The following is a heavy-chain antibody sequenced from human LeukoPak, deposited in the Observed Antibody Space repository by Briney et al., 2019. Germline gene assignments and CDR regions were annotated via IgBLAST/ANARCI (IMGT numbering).Heavy chain of an antibody. CDR3: ARGRSSSWYNDFDY. J-gene: IGHJ4*02. Sequence: SETLSLTCTVSGGSISSGGYYWSWIRQHPGKGLEWIGYIYYSGSTYYNPSLKSRVTISVDTSKNQFSLKLNSVTAADTAVYYCARGRSSSWYNDFDYWGQGTLVTVSS. V-gene: IGHV4-31*03. CDR1: GGSISSGGYY. CDR2: IYYSGST. D-gene: IGHD6-13*01.